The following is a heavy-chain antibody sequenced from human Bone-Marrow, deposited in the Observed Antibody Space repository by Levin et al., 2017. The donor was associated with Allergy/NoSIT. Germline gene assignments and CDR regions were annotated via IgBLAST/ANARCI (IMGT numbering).Heavy chain of an antibody. CDR3: AEGGRAAGECLVTYYYYYGLGG. Sequence: TGGSLRLSCAASGFKFDDHAMHWVRQVPGKGLEWVAGIAWNSASRSYSDSVKGRFTISRDNAKKSLYLEMNSLRLEDTALYYCAEGGRAAGECLVTYYYYYGLGGWGHGTTVTVSS. V-gene: IGHV3-9*01. D-gene: IGHD3-10*01. J-gene: IGHJ6*02. CDR1: GFKFDDHA. CDR2: IAWNSASR.